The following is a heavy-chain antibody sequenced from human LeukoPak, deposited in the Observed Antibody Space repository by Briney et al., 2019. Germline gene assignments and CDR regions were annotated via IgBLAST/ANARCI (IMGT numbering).Heavy chain of an antibody. CDR1: GFALTTGTGVG. D-gene: IGHD3-10*01. V-gene: IGHV2-5*02. CDR3: AHTFCPSGTYYDY. J-gene: IGHJ4*02. CDR2: IYWDDDR. Sequence: ASGPTLVNPTQTLTLTCTFSGFALTTGTGVGVGWIRQPPGKALECPALIYWDDDRRYSPSLKTRLTITKDTSKKQVVLTVTDMDPVDTATYYCAHTFCPSGTYYDYWGQGTLVTVSS.